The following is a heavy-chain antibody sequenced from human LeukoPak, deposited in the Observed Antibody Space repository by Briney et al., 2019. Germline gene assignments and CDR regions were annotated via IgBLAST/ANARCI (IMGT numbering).Heavy chain of an antibody. V-gene: IGHV3-53*01. CDR2: IYSGGNT. Sequence: GGSLRLSCAASGFTVSSNHMSWVRQAPGRGLEWVSVIYSGGNTYYADSVKGRFTISRDNSKNTLYLQMNSVRAEDTAVYYCARETVQAFDYWGQGTLVTVSS. CDR3: ARETVQAFDY. CDR1: GFTVSSNH. D-gene: IGHD1-14*01. J-gene: IGHJ4*02.